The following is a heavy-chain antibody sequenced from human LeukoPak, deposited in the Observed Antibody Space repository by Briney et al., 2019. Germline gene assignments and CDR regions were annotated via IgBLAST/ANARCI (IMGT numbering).Heavy chain of an antibody. CDR2: IYYSGST. D-gene: IGHD3-10*01. Sequence: SETLSLICTVSGGSISSYYWSWIRQPPGKGLEWIGYIYYSGSTNYNPSLKSRVTISVDTSKNQFSLKLSSVTAADTAVYYCARVALLWFREPGYFDYWGQGTLVTVSS. V-gene: IGHV4-59*01. CDR3: ARVALLWFREPGYFDY. CDR1: GGSISSYY. J-gene: IGHJ4*02.